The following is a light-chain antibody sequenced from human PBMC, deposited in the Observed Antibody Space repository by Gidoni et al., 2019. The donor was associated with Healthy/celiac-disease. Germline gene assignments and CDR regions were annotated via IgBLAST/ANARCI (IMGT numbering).Light chain of an antibody. CDR3: QQYGSSPHT. J-gene: IGKJ2*01. CDR2: GAS. Sequence: IVLTQSPGTLSLSPGERATLSCRASQSVSSSYLAWYQQKPGQAPRILIYGASSRATGIPDRFSGSGSGTDFTLTISRLEPEDVEVYYCQQYGSSPHTFGQGTKLEIK. CDR1: QSVSSSY. V-gene: IGKV3-20*01.